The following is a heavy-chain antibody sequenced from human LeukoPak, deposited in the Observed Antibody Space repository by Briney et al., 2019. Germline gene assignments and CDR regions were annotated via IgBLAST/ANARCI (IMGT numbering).Heavy chain of an antibody. D-gene: IGHD6-6*01. CDR1: GFTFSSYG. CDR2: IWYDGSNK. CDR3: AKDLVYSSSSGAFDI. Sequence: GSLRLSCAASGFTFSSYGMHWVRQAPGKGLEWVAVIWYDGSNKYYADSVKGRFTISRDNSKNTLYLQMNSLRAEDTAVYYCAKDLVYSSSSGAFDIWGQGTMVTVSS. J-gene: IGHJ3*02. V-gene: IGHV3-33*06.